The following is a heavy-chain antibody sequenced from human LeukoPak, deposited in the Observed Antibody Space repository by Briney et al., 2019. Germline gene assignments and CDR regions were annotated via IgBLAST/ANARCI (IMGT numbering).Heavy chain of an antibody. D-gene: IGHD3-9*01. CDR1: GYTFTGYY. CDR2: INPNSGGT. V-gene: IGHV1-2*02. CDR3: ARGNYDILTGYTLDWFDP. Sequence: ASVKVSCKASGYTFTGYYMHWVRQAPGQGLEWMGWINPNSGGTNYAQKFQGRVTMTRDTSISTAYMELSRLRSDDTAVYYCARGNYDILTGYTLDWFDPWGQGTLVTVSS. J-gene: IGHJ5*02.